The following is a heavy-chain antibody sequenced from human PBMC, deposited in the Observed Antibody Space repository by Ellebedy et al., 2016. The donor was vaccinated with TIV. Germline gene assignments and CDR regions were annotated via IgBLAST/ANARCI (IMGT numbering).Heavy chain of an antibody. J-gene: IGHJ4*02. CDR3: ARALSRGWYLFDY. CDR2: MFHSGST. CDR1: GGSLRDYY. V-gene: IGHV4-38-2*01. D-gene: IGHD6-19*01. Sequence: SETLSLTXAVYGGSLRDYYWGWIRQPPGQGLEWIGSMFHSGSTYYNPSLKSRVTISVDTTKNQWSLRLRSVTAADTAVYYCARALSRGWYLFDYWGQGILVSVSS.